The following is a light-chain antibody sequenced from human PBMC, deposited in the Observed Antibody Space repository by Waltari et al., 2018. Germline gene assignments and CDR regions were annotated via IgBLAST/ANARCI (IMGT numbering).Light chain of an antibody. CDR2: EDS. V-gene: IGLV3-10*01. CDR1: ALPKKY. J-gene: IGLJ3*02. CDR3: YSTDSSGNHWV. Sequence: SYELTQPPSVAVSPGQTARITCSGAALPKKYAQWYQQKSNLAPLLVIQEDSKRPSGIPEIFSGSSSGTVATLTISGAQVEDEGDYYCYSTDSSGNHWVFGGGTKLTVL.